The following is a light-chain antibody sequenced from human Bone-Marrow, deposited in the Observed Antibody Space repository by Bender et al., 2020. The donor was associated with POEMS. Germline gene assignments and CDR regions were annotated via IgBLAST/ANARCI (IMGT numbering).Light chain of an antibody. CDR2: RNN. Sequence: QSILTQSPSASGTPGQRVTISCSGSNIGSNYVYWYQQLPGTAPKLLIYRNNQRPSGVPDRFSGSKSGTSASLAISGLRSEDEADYYCAAWDDSMSGHVVFGVGTKLTVL. J-gene: IGLJ2*01. CDR1: NIGSNY. V-gene: IGLV1-47*01. CDR3: AAWDDSMSGHVV.